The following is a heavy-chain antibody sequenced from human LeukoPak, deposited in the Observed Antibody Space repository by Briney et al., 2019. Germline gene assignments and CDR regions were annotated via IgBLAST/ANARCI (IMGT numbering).Heavy chain of an antibody. CDR3: ARVVASTSIDS. CDR1: GGSISTSNYY. V-gene: IGHV4-39*07. D-gene: IGHD2-15*01. Sequence: SETLSLTCTVSGGSISTSNYYWGWIRQPPGKGLEWIGNIFHSGSVYYNPSLKSRVTISVDPSKNRFSLKLTSVTAADTAVYYCARVVASTSIDSWGQGTLVTVS. CDR2: IFHSGSV. J-gene: IGHJ4*02.